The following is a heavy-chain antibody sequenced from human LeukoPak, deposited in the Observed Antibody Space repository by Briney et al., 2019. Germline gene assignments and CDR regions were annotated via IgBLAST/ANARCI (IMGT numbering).Heavy chain of an antibody. J-gene: IGHJ4*02. CDR3: TRLTWTDADDF. V-gene: IGHV4-39*01. D-gene: IGHD3/OR15-3a*01. Sequence: SETLSLTCAVSGGSFTTSSHYWGWIRQPPGKGLEWIGSLYNSGSTYYNPSLQSRVTISVETSKNQISLKLTSVTTADTAVYYCTRLTWTDADDFWGQGTLVSVSS. CDR2: LYNSGST. CDR1: GGSFTTSSHY.